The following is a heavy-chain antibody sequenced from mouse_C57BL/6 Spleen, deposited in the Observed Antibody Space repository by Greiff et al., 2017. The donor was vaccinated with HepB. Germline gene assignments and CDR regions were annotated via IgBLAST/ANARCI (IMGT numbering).Heavy chain of an antibody. D-gene: IGHD2-5*01. CDR1: GFTFSSYA. CDR2: ISDGGSYT. Sequence: EVKLVESGGGLVKPGGSLKLSCAASGFTFSSYAMSWVRQTPEKRLEWVATISDGGSYTYYPDNVKGRFTISRDNAKNNLYLQMSHLKSEDTAMYYCASLSNYVGSEYFDVWGTGTTVTVSS. J-gene: IGHJ1*03. V-gene: IGHV5-4*03. CDR3: ASLSNYVGSEYFDV.